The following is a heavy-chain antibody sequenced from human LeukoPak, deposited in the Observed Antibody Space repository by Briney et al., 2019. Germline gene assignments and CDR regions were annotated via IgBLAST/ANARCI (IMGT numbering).Heavy chain of an antibody. V-gene: IGHV1-8*01. D-gene: IGHD1-1*01. J-gene: IGHJ5*02. CDR1: GCTFTSYD. Sequence: ASVKVSCKASGCTFTSYDINWVRQATGQGLEWMGWMNPNSGNTGYAQKFQGRVTMTRNTSISTAYMELSSLRSEDTAVYYCARETGTEDVNWFDPWGQGTLVTVSS. CDR3: ARETGTEDVNWFDP. CDR2: MNPNSGNT.